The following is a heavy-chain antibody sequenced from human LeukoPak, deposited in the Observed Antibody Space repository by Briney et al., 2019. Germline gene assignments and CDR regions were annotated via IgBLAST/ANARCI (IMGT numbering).Heavy chain of an antibody. CDR2: INHSEST. CDR1: GGSFSGYY. D-gene: IGHD4-17*01. J-gene: IGHJ6*02. CDR3: ASLGGVYGDHVRSYYYYGMDV. Sequence: SETLSLTCAVYGGSFSGYYWSSIRQPPGKGLERIGEINHSESTNYNPSLKSRVTIAVDTSKNQYSLKLSSVTAADTAVYYCASLGGVYGDHVRSYYYYGMDVWGRGTTVTVSS. V-gene: IGHV4-34*01.